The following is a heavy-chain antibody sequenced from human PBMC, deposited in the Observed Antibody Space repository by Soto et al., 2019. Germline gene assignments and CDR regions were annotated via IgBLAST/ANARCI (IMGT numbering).Heavy chain of an antibody. CDR3: ARARGGTLFPLPWSWFDP. Sequence: QVQLVESGGGVVQPGRSLRLSCAASGFTFSSYGMHWVRQAPGKGLEWVAVIWYDGSNKYYADSVKGRFTISRDNSKNTXXLQTTSLRAEDTAVYYCARARGGTLFPLPWSWFDPWGQGTLVTVSS. J-gene: IGHJ5*02. D-gene: IGHD3-3*01. V-gene: IGHV3-33*01. CDR2: IWYDGSNK. CDR1: GFTFSSYG.